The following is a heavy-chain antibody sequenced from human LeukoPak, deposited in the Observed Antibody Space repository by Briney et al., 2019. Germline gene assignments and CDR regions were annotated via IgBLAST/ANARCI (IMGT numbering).Heavy chain of an antibody. CDR1: GGSISSYY. J-gene: IGHJ4*02. CDR3: ASDSAPSNSGSTTYFDY. D-gene: IGHD1-26*01. Sequence: SETLSLTCTVSGGSISSYYWSWIRQPPGKGLEWIGYIYYSGSTNYNPSLKSRVTISVDTSKDQFSLKLSSVTAADTAVYYCASDSAPSNSGSTTYFDYWGQGTLVTVSS. V-gene: IGHV4-59*08. CDR2: IYYSGST.